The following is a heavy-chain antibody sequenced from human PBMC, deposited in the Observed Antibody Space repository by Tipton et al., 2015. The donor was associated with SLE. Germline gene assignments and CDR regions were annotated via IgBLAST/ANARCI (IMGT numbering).Heavy chain of an antibody. D-gene: IGHD1-1*01. J-gene: IGHJ2*01. CDR1: GYSISGCYY. V-gene: IGHV4-38-2*01. Sequence: TLSLTCAVSGYSISGCYYWCWFRQPQGKGLECMGSIYHSGSTYYNPSLKSRGTISVDTSKNQFSRKLRSVTAADAAGYYWARVVNWDWYFDLWGRGTLVTASS. CDR2: IYHSGST. CDR3: ARVVNWDWYFDL.